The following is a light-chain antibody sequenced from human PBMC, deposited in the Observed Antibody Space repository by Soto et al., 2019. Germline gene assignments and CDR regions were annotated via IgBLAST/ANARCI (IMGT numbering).Light chain of an antibody. Sequence: QSALTQPASVSGSPGQSFTISCTGTSSDVGSYNLVSWYQQHPGKAPKLMIYKGSKRPSGVSNRFSGSKSGNTASLTISGLQAEDEADYYCCSYAGSSTLVFGGGTKLTVL. CDR3: CSYAGSSTLV. V-gene: IGLV2-23*01. CDR1: SSDVGSYNL. CDR2: KGS. J-gene: IGLJ2*01.